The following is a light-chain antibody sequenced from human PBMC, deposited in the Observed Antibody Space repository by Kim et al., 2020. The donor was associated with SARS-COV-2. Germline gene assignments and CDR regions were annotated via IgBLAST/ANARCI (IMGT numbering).Light chain of an antibody. J-gene: IGLJ2*01. CDR1: SLRSYS. CDR3: NPEDSNDNVV. V-gene: IGLV3-19*01. Sequence: VALGQTVRITCQGDSLRSYSSTWYQQKPTQAPILVIYGKNNRPAGIPDGFSGSSSRNTSSLITAGTQADDEADYYSNPEDSNDNVVFGGGTQLTVL. CDR2: GKN.